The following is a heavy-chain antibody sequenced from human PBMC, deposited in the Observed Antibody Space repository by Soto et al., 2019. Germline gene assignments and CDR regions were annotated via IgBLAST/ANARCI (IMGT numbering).Heavy chain of an antibody. CDR3: ARSIYGTGGYYSDY. CDR2: IYPDDADT. J-gene: IGHJ4*02. CDR1: GYTFTNYW. D-gene: IGHD3-10*01. V-gene: IGHV5-51*01. Sequence: PGESLKISCKASGYTFTNYWIAWVRQMSGKGLEWVGVIYPDDADTTYGPTFQGQVTISADKSLNTAYLQWSSLEVSDTAMYFCARSIYGTGGYYSDYWGQGTPVTAPQ.